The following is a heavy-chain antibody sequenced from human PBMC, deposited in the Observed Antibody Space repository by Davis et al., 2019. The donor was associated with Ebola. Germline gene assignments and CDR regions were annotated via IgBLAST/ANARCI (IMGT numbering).Heavy chain of an antibody. V-gene: IGHV3-30*03. Sequence: GESLKISCAASGFTFSSYGMHWVRQAPGKGLEWVAVISYDGSNKYYADSVKGRFTISRDNSKNTLYLQMNSLRAEDTAVYYCARGPYGDQPFSIDPWGQGTLVTVSS. CDR1: GFTFSSYG. CDR2: ISYDGSNK. J-gene: IGHJ5*02. D-gene: IGHD4-17*01. CDR3: ARGPYGDQPFSIDP.